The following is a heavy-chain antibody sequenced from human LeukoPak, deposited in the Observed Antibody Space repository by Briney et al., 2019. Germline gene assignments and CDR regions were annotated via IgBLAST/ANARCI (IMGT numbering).Heavy chain of an antibody. CDR1: GFTFSSYG. D-gene: IGHD4-17*01. V-gene: IGHV3-33*01. J-gene: IGHJ6*02. CDR3: ARDYGDYVVGPLYGMDV. CDR2: IWYEGSNK. Sequence: GRSLRLSCSTSGFTFSSYGMQWVRQAPGKGLGWVAVIWYEGSNKNYADSVKGRFTISRDNSKNTLYLQMNSLRAEDTAVYYCARDYGDYVVGPLYGMDVWGQGTTVTVSS.